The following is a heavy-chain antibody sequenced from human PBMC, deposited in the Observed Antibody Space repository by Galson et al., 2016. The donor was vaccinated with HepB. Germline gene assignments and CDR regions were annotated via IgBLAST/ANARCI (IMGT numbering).Heavy chain of an antibody. J-gene: IGHJ4*02. Sequence: LRLSCAASGFTLTSYATSWVRQAPGKGLEWVSAISGGDGSTYYADSVKGRFTISRDNSKNTVYLQMNSLRAEDTALYYCAKSMNWNNHLLLFWGQGTLVTVSS. CDR3: AKSMNWNNHLLLF. V-gene: IGHV3-23*01. CDR1: GFTLTSYA. D-gene: IGHD1/OR15-1a*01. CDR2: ISGGDGST.